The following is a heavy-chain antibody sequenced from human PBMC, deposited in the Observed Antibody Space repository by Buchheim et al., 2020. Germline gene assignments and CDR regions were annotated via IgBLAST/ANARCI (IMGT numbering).Heavy chain of an antibody. J-gene: IGHJ3*02. D-gene: IGHD3-22*01. V-gene: IGHV3-30*04. CDR3: ARDDSSGRKAFDI. Sequence: QVQLVESGGGVVQPGRFLRLSCAASGFTFSSYAMHWVRKAPGKGLERVAVISYDGSNKYYADSVKGRLPIYRDNSQNTLYLQMNSLRAEDTALYYCARDDSSGRKAFDIWGQGT. CDR2: ISYDGSNK. CDR1: GFTFSSYA.